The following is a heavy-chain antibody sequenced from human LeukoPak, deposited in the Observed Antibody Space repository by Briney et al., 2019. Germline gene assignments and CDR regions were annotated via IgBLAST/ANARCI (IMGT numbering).Heavy chain of an antibody. J-gene: IGHJ4*02. V-gene: IGHV6-1*01. D-gene: IGHD5-12*01. CDR1: GDSLSSNSAA. CDR2: TYYRSKWCN. Sequence: SRTLSLTCALSGDSLSSNSAAWNWVRQSPSGGLEWLGRTYYRSKWCNDYAVSVKSRININPDTSKNQFSLQLNSVTPEDTAVYYCARGRWLPDLDYWGQGTLVTVSS. CDR3: ARGRWLPDLDY.